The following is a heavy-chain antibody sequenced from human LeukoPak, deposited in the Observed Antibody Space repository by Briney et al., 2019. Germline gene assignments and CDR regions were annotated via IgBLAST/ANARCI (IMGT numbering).Heavy chain of an antibody. CDR2: IPYEGSNK. V-gene: IGHV3-30*04. CDR1: GFTFSSYT. J-gene: IGHJ6*03. Sequence: GGSLRLSCAASGFTFSSYTTNWVRQAPGKGLEWVAVIPYEGSNKYYTDSVKGRFTISRDNSKNTLYLQMNSLRAEDTAVYYCARDGGDDPWGLDYNYHMYVWGKGTTTTVSS. CDR3: ARDGGDDPWGLDYNYHMYV. D-gene: IGHD2-21*02.